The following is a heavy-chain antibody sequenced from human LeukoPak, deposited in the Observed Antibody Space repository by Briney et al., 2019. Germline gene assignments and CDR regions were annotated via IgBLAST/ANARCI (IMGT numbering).Heavy chain of an antibody. D-gene: IGHD7-27*01. V-gene: IGHV1-8*01. J-gene: IGHJ4*02. Sequence: ASVKVSCKASGYTFITYDINWVRQATGQGLEWMGWMSPNSGNTGYVQKFQGRVTMTRNTAMSTAYMELSSLRSEDTAVYYCVRTPPNWGADYWGQGTLVTVSS. CDR2: MSPNSGNT. CDR1: GYTFITYD. CDR3: VRTPPNWGADY.